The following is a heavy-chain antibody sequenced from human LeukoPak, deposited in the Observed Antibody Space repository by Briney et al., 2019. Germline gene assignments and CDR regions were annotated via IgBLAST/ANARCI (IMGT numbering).Heavy chain of an antibody. CDR3: ARSGSGYYG. Sequence: GGSLRLSCAASGFTFSSYGMHWVRQAPGKGLEWVAFTRFDGSNKYYADSVQGRFTISRDNSKSTLYLQMNSLRTEDTAVYYCARSGSGYYGWGQGTLVTVSS. V-gene: IGHV3-30*02. CDR2: TRFDGSNK. J-gene: IGHJ4*02. CDR1: GFTFSSYG. D-gene: IGHD3-22*01.